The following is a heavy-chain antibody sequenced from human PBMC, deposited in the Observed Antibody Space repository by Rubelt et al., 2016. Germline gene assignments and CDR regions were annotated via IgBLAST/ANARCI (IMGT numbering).Heavy chain of an antibody. V-gene: IGHV4-34*01. CDR2: INHSGST. CDR3: ARFSLGRYYFDY. Sequence: EWIGEINHSGSTNYNPSLKSRVTISVDTSKNQFSLKLSSVTAADTAVYYCARFSLGRYYFDYWGQGTLVTVSS. J-gene: IGHJ4*02.